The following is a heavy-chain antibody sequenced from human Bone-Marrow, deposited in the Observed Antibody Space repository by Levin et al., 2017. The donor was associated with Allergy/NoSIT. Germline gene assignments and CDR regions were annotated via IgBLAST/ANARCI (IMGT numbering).Heavy chain of an antibody. CDR1: GFTFSNYN. CDR3: ARALVWFGEMTYYFFDL. J-gene: IGHJ2*01. D-gene: IGHD3-10*01. V-gene: IGHV3-48*02. Sequence: GGSLRLSCATSGFTFSNYNMNWVRQAPGKGLEWVSHISTRGTAIYYADSVRGRFTISRDDAKNSLYLQMNSLRDDDTAVYFCARALVWFGEMTYYFFDLWGRGTRVTVSS. CDR2: ISTRGTAI.